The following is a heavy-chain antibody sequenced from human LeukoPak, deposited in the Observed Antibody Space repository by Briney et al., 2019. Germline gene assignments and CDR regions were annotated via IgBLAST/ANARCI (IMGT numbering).Heavy chain of an antibody. Sequence: ASVKVSCKASGYTFTGYYMHWVRQAPGQGLEWMGWISAYNGNTNYAQRLQGRVTMTTDTSTSTAYMELRSLRSDDTAVYYCARDRGPFDYWGQGTLVTVSS. CDR2: ISAYNGNT. J-gene: IGHJ4*02. CDR3: ARDRGPFDY. CDR1: GYTFTGYY. V-gene: IGHV1-18*04.